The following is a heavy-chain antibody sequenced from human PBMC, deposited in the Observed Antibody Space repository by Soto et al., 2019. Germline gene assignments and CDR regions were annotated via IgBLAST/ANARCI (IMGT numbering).Heavy chain of an antibody. CDR2: ISGSGGST. Sequence: AGGSLRLSCAASGVTCISYAMSWVRQAPGKGLEWVLAISGSGGSTYYADSVKGRFTISRDNSKNTLYLQMNSLRAEDTAVYYFAKALRKGYCSGGSCYSDYWGQGTLVTVSS. D-gene: IGHD2-15*01. J-gene: IGHJ4*02. V-gene: IGHV3-23*01. CDR3: AKALRKGYCSGGSCYSDY. CDR1: GVTCISYA.